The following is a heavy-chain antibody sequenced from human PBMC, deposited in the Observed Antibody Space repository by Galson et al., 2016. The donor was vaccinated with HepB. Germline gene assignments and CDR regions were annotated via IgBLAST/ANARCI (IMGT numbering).Heavy chain of an antibody. CDR2: ISSSSSYI. Sequence: SLRLSCAASGFTFSSYSMNWVRQAPGKGLEWVSSISSSSSYIHYADSVKGRFPISRDNAKNSLYLQMNSLRAEDTAVYYCARDILWFGELTRVYYFDYWGQGTLVAVSS. D-gene: IGHD3-10*01. CDR3: ARDILWFGELTRVYYFDY. V-gene: IGHV3-21*01. J-gene: IGHJ4*02. CDR1: GFTFSSYS.